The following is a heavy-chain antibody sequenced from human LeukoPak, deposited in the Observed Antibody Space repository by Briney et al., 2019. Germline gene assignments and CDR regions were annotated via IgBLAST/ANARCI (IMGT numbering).Heavy chain of an antibody. Sequence: GGSLRLSCAASGFTLSNYWMHWVRHAPGQGLVWVSRIKGDGISTNYADSVKGRFTISRDIAKDTLYLQMNSLRAEDTGVYYCAKDHYWSIDYWGRGTLVTVSS. CDR3: AKDHYWSIDY. V-gene: IGHV3-74*01. CDR1: GFTLSNYW. CDR2: IKGDGIST. J-gene: IGHJ4*02. D-gene: IGHD3-3*01.